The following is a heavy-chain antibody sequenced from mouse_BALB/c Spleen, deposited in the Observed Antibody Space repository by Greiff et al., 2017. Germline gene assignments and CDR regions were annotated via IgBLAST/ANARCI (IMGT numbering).Heavy chain of an antibody. CDR1: GYSITSGYY. V-gene: IGHV3-6*02. J-gene: IGHJ3*01. Sequence: EVQLQQSGPGLVKPSQSLSLTCSVTGYSITSGYYWNWIRQFPGNKLEWMGYISYDGSNNYNPSLKNRISITRDTSKNQFFLKLNSVTTEDTATYYCARESGNYAYWGQGTLVTVSA. CDR3: ARESGNYAY. D-gene: IGHD2-1*01. CDR2: ISYDGSN.